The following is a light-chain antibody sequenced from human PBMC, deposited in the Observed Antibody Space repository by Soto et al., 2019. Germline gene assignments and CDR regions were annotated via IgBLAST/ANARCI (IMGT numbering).Light chain of an antibody. J-gene: IGKJ4*01. V-gene: IGKV3-15*01. CDR3: QQYKNWLALT. CDR2: DTS. Sequence: EVVMTQSPATLSVSPVEGVTLSCRASQGIGDTLAWYQHKPGQTPRLLIYDTSTRATGVPARFSGSGSGTEFTLTISSLQYEDSAVYYCQQYKNWLALTFGGGTKVDIK. CDR1: QGIGDT.